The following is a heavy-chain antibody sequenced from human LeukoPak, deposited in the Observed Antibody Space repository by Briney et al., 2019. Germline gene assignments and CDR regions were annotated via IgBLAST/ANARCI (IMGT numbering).Heavy chain of an antibody. CDR3: ARVFRVRGVMYDY. Sequence: PGGSLRLSCAASGFTFSSYDMHWVRQATGKGLEWVSAIGTAGGTYYPGSVTGRFTISRENAKNSLYLQMNSLRAGDTAVYYCARVFRVRGVMYDYWGQGTLVTVSS. D-gene: IGHD3-10*01. V-gene: IGHV3-13*01. J-gene: IGHJ4*02. CDR1: GFTFSSYD. CDR2: IGTAGGT.